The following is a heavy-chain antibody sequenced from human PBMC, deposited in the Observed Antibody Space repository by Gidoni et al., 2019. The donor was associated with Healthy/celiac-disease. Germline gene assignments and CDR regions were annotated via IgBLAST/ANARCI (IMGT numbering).Heavy chain of an antibody. D-gene: IGHD6-13*01. Sequence: EVQLVESGGGLVKPGGSLRLSCAASGFTFSSYSMNWVRQAPGKGLEWVSSISSSSSYIYYADSVKGRFTISRDNAKNSLYLQMNSLRAEDTAVYYCARAPQQLVLYYYMDVWGKGTTVTVSS. CDR1: GFTFSSYS. V-gene: IGHV3-21*01. J-gene: IGHJ6*03. CDR2: ISSSSSYI. CDR3: ARAPQQLVLYYYMDV.